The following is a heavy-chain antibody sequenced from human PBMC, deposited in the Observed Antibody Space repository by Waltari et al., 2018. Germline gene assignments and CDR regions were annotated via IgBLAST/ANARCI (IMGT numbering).Heavy chain of an antibody. D-gene: IGHD1-26*01. V-gene: IGHV3-53*02. CDR2: MYSGGRT. Sequence: EVQMVETGGGLIQPGGSLRLSCAVSGFSVISNYMTWVRQPPGKGLEWVSYMYSGGRTDYADSVKGRFTISRDNSKNTLYLQMNNLRAEDTAVYYCARENSGSYGEFDFWGQGTLVTVSS. CDR1: GFSVISNY. CDR3: ARENSGSYGEFDF. J-gene: IGHJ4*02.